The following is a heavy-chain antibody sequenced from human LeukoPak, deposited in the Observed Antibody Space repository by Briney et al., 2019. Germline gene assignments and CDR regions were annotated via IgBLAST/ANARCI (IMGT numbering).Heavy chain of an antibody. V-gene: IGHV3-7*01. J-gene: IGHJ6*02. CDR3: ARTDV. Sequence: GGSLRLSCAASGFTFRDYYMSWVRQAPGKGLEWVANIKQDGSEKYYVDSVKGRFTISRDNAKNSLYLQMNSLRAEDTAVYYCARTDVWGQGTTVTVSS. CDR2: IKQDGSEK. CDR1: GFTFRDYY.